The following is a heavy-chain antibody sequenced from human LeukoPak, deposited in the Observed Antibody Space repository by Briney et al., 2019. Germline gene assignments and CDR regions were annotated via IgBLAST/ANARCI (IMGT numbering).Heavy chain of an antibody. CDR2: ISGSGGST. CDR3: AKRSSGYYYYFDY. J-gene: IGHJ4*02. Sequence: GGSLRLSCAASGFTFSSYAMSWVRQAPGKGLEWVSAISGSGGSTYYADSAKGRFTISRDNSKNTLYLQMNSLRAEDTAVYYCAKRSSGYYYYFDYWGQGTLVTVSS. D-gene: IGHD3-22*01. CDR1: GFTFSSYA. V-gene: IGHV3-23*01.